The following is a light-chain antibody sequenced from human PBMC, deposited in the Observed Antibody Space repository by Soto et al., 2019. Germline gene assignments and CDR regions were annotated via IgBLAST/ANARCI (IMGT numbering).Light chain of an antibody. CDR1: QSLLYNNKYY. CDR2: WAS. Sequence: DIVMTQSPDSLAVSLGERATINCKSSQSLLYNNKYYLVWYQQKPGQPPKVLIYWASTRESGVPDRFSGSGSGTDYTLTISSLPSEDVAVYYCQQYYSPPYTFGQGTKLEIK. J-gene: IGKJ2*01. V-gene: IGKV4-1*01. CDR3: QQYYSPPYT.